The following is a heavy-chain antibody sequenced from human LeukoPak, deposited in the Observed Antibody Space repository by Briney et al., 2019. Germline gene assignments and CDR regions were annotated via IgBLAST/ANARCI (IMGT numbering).Heavy chain of an antibody. CDR3: ARGDSSTWYEY. D-gene: IGHD6-13*01. J-gene: IGHJ4*02. CDR1: GYSFTNYW. V-gene: IGHV5-51*01. Sequence: GESLKISCKGSGYSFTNYWIAWVRQMPGKGLEGMGIIYPGDSATRYSPSFQGQVTISADKSISTAYLQWSSLKASDTAIYYCARGDSSTWYEYWGQGTLVTVSS. CDR2: IYPGDSAT.